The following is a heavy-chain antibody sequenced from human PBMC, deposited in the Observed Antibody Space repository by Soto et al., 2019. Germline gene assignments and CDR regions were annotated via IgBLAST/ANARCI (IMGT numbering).Heavy chain of an antibody. CDR1: GFTFSTYA. D-gene: IGHD2-2*01. J-gene: IGHJ4*02. V-gene: IGHV3-23*01. Sequence: EVQLLESGGGLVQPGGSLRLSCTASGFTFSTYAMSWVRQAPGKGLEWVSTISDSGSTYYADSVKGRFTISRDNSKITLNLEMNSVRAEDTAVYYCAKDKGGRYCSRTSCLYSFDSWGQGTLVTVSS. CDR3: AKDKGGRYCSRTSCLYSFDS. CDR2: ISDSGST.